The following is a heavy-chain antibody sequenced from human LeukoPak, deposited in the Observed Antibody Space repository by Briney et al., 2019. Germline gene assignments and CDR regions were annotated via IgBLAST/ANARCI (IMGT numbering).Heavy chain of an antibody. CDR3: ARFRGTSSWHQEVFDY. CDR1: GGSINSYN. Sequence: SETLSLTCTVSGGSINSYNWNWIRQPPGKGLEWIGYISYNGSPDYNPSFKSRVTMSVDTSQGQFSLRLSSVTAADTAVYYCARFRGTSSWHQEVFDYWGQGAPVTVSS. J-gene: IGHJ4*02. D-gene: IGHD2-15*01. CDR2: ISYNGSP. V-gene: IGHV4-59*08.